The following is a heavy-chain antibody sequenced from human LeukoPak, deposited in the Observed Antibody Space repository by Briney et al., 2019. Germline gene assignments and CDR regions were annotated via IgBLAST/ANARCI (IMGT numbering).Heavy chain of an antibody. D-gene: IGHD1-1*01. CDR3: ARAGGRRGDFPSDY. CDR2: IKQDGSEK. V-gene: IGHV3-7*01. Sequence: GGSLRLSCAASGFTFSSYWMSWVRQAPGKGLEWVANIKQDGSEKYYVDSVKGRFTISRDNSKNTLYLQMNSLRAEDTAVHYCARAGGRRGDFPSDYWGQGTLVTVSS. CDR1: GFTFSSYW. J-gene: IGHJ4*02.